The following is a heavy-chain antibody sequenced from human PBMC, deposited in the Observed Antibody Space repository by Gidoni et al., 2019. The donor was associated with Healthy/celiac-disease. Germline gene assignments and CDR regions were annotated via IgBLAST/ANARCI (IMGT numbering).Heavy chain of an antibody. CDR1: GYSFTSYW. Sequence: EVQLVQSGAEVKKPGESLKSPCKGSGYSFTSYWIGWVRQMPGKGLEWMGIIYPGDSDTRYGPSFQGQVTISADKSISTAYLQWSSLKASDTAMYYCARHGYPASLRGGCFDPWGQGTLVTVSS. V-gene: IGHV5-51*01. J-gene: IGHJ5*02. D-gene: IGHD5-12*01. CDR3: ARHGYPASLRGGCFDP. CDR2: IYPGDSDT.